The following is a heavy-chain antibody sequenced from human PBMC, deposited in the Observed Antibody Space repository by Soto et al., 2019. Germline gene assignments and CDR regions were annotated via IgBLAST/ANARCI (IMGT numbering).Heavy chain of an antibody. V-gene: IGHV2-26*01. J-gene: IGHJ4*02. CDR1: GFSLSNARMG. CDR3: ARTDKFLRAYY. D-gene: IGHD2-15*01. Sequence: QVTLKESGPVLVKPTETLTLTCTVSGFSLSNARMGVSWIRQPPGKALEWLAHIFSNDEKSYSTSLKSRLTISKDTSKSQVVLTMTNMDPVDTATYYCARTDKFLRAYYWGQGTLVTVSS. CDR2: IFSNDEK.